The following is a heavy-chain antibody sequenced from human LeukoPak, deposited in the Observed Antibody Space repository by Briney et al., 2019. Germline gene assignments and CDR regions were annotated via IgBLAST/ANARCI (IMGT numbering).Heavy chain of an antibody. CDR1: GYTFTSYY. J-gene: IGHJ5*02. Sequence: GASVKVSCKASGYTFTSYYMHWVRQAPGQGLEWMGIINPSGSSSNYAQKFQGRVTMTRDTSTSTVYMELSSLRSEDTAVYYCARGHVSRRYYDSSDYLDWFDPWGQGTLVTVSS. V-gene: IGHV1-46*01. CDR3: ARGHVSRRYYDSSDYLDWFDP. CDR2: INPSGSSS. D-gene: IGHD3-22*01.